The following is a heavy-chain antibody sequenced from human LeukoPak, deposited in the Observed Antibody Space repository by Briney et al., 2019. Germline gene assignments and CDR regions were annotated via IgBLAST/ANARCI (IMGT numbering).Heavy chain of an antibody. CDR3: ARGLPHTIFGVVIILDAFDI. CDR1: GYSISSGYY. V-gene: IGHV4-38-2*02. Sequence: PSETLSLTCTVSGYSISSGYYWSWIRQPPGKGLEWIGYIYYSGSTNYNPSLKSRVTISVDTSKNQFSLKLSSVTAADTAVYYCARGLPHTIFGVVIILDAFDIWGQGTMVTVSS. J-gene: IGHJ3*02. D-gene: IGHD3-3*01. CDR2: IYYSGST.